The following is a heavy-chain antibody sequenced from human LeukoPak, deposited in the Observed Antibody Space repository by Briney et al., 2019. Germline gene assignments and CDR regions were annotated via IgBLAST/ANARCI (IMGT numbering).Heavy chain of an antibody. CDR3: ARALNYDFWSGYSHFDY. CDR1: GGSISRSSYY. Sequence: SETLSLTCTVSGGSISRSSYYWGWIRQPPGKGLEWIGSIYYSGSTYYNPSLKSRVTISVDTSKNQFSLKLSSVTAADTAVYYCARALNYDFWSGYSHFDYWGQGTLVTVSS. V-gene: IGHV4-39*01. CDR2: IYYSGST. J-gene: IGHJ4*02. D-gene: IGHD3-3*01.